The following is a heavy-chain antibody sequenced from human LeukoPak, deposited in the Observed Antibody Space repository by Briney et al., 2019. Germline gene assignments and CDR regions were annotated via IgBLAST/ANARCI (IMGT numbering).Heavy chain of an antibody. D-gene: IGHD2-8*01. CDR3: ARALDCTNGVCFGDDAFDI. CDR1: GGTSISYT. CDR2: IIPIDGVE. Sequence: SVKVSCXASGGTSISYTISWVRQAPGRGLEWMGRIIPIDGVENYVQKFQGRVTITADKLTSTAYMELSSLRSEDTAVYYCARALDCTNGVCFGDDAFDIWGQGTMVPVSS. J-gene: IGHJ3*02. V-gene: IGHV1-69*10.